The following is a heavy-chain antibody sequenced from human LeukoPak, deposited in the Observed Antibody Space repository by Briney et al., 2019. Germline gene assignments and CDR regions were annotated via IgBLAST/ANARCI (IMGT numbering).Heavy chain of an antibody. CDR2: IKQDGSEK. J-gene: IGHJ5*02. Sequence: GGSLRLSCAASGFTFSSYWMSWVRQAPGKGLEGVANIKQDGSEKYYVDSVKGRFTISRDNAKNSLYLQMNSLRAEDTAVYYCAREDVNNWFDPWGQGTLVTVSS. V-gene: IGHV3-7*01. CDR3: AREDVNNWFDP. CDR1: GFTFSSYW. D-gene: IGHD5-24*01.